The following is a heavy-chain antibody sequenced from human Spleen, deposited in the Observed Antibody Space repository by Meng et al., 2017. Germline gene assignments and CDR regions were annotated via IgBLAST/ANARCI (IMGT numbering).Heavy chain of an antibody. D-gene: IGHD1-14*01. CDR1: GGTFSSYA. Sequence: SVKVSCKASGGTFSSYAISWVRQAPGQGLEWMGGIIPIFGTANYAQKFQGRVTITADKSTSTAYMELSSLRSEDTAVYYCARDSTGTYYYYGMDVWGPGTMVTVSS. CDR2: IIPIFGTA. J-gene: IGHJ6*02. CDR3: ARDSTGTYYYYGMDV. V-gene: IGHV1-69*06.